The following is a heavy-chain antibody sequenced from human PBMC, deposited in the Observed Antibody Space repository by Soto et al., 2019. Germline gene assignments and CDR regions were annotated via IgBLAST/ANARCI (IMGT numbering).Heavy chain of an antibody. CDR2: ISGGGEAT. Sequence: EVQLLESGGGLVQPGGSLRLSCAASGFTFINYSMSWVRPAPGKGLEWVSAISGGGEATVYADSVKGRFTISRDNSDDTVHLQMYSLRADDTAVYYCSRKVLGSTSRPEYWYFDLWGRGTLVTVSS. V-gene: IGHV3-23*01. CDR1: GFTFINYS. CDR3: SRKVLGSTSRPEYWYFDL. J-gene: IGHJ2*01. D-gene: IGHD3-16*01.